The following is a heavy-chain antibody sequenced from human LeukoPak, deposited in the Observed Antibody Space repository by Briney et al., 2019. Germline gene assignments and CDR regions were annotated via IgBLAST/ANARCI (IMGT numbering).Heavy chain of an antibody. CDR3: VKPHYFSTGSLT. V-gene: IGHV3-7*01. Sequence: GGSLRLSCAASGFTFSDNWMTWVRQAPGKGLEWVATIKQDGSEKYYVDSVRGRFTISRDNAKNSLSLQMNSLRAEDTAVYYCVKPHYFSTGSLTWGQGTLVTVSS. J-gene: IGHJ5*02. D-gene: IGHD3-10*01. CDR2: IKQDGSEK. CDR1: GFTFSDNW.